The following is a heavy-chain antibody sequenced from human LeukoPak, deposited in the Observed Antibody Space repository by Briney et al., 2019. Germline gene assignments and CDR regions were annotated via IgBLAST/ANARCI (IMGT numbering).Heavy chain of an antibody. V-gene: IGHV3-23*01. CDR3: AKDSEIVVVPAYYYYGMDV. J-gene: IGHJ6*02. Sequence: GGSLRLSCAASRFTFSSYAMSWVRQAPGKGLEWVSAISGSGGSTYYADSVKGRFTISRDNSKNTLYLQMNSLRAEDTAVYYCAKDSEIVVVPAYYYYGMDVWGQGTTVTVSS. CDR1: RFTFSSYA. D-gene: IGHD2-2*01. CDR2: ISGSGGST.